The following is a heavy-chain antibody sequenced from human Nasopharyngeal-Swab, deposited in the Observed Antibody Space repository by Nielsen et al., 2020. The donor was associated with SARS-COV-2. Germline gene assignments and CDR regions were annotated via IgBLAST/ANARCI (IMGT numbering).Heavy chain of an antibody. Sequence: GGSLRLSCADSGFTFSNYWMSWVRQAPGKGLEWVANIKQDGSEKYYVDSVKGRFTISRDNAKNSLYLQMNSLRAEDTAVYYCARGVNCQWLTRCYYFDYWGQGTLVTVSS. CDR2: IKQDGSEK. J-gene: IGHJ4*02. CDR3: ARGVNCQWLTRCYYFDY. CDR1: GFTFSNYW. V-gene: IGHV3-7*03. D-gene: IGHD6-19*01.